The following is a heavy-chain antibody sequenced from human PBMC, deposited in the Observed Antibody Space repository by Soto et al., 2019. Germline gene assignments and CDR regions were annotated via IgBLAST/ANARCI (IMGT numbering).Heavy chain of an antibody. CDR1: GFTFSSYA. CDR2: ISGSGGST. CDR3: AKDITNSVWFGSHYPIFDY. J-gene: IGHJ4*02. Sequence: PGGSLRLSCAASGFTFSSYAMSWVRQAPGKGLEWVSAISGSGGSTYYADSVKGRFTISRDNSKNTLYLQMNSLRAEDTAVYYCAKDITNSVWFGSHYPIFDYWGQGTLVTVSS. D-gene: IGHD3-10*01. V-gene: IGHV3-23*01.